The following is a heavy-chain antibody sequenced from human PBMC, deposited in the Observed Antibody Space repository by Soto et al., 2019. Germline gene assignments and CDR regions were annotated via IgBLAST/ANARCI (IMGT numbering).Heavy chain of an antibody. Sequence: PGGSLRLSCAVSGFYFNNYGINWVRQPPGKGLEWVSSVSKSDYTYYSDSVEGRFTISRDNAKNSVSLQMNSLRAEDTAAYYCAREDSVIIPDVSDFWGQGTLVTVSS. CDR1: GFYFNNYG. J-gene: IGHJ4*02. D-gene: IGHD1-26*01. CDR3: AREDSVIIPDVSDF. CDR2: VSKSDYT. V-gene: IGHV3-21*01.